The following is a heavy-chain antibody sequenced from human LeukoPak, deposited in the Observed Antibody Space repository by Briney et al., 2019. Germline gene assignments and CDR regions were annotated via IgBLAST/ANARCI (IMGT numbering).Heavy chain of an antibody. V-gene: IGHV4-39*07. CDR2: IYYSGST. J-gene: IGHJ1*01. Sequence: SETLSLTCTVSGGSISSSSYYWGWIRQPPGKGLEWIVSIYYSGSTYYNPSLKSRVTISVDTSKNQFSLKLSSVTAADTAVYYCARSLVVPAAIQYFQHWGQGTLVTVSS. CDR3: ARSLVVPAAIQYFQH. D-gene: IGHD2-2*02. CDR1: GGSISSSSYY.